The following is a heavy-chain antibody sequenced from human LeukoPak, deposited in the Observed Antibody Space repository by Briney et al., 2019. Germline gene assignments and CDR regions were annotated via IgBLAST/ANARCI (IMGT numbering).Heavy chain of an antibody. CDR2: IRTDGTI. Sequence: PGGSLRLSCEASGFTSFSFPMNWVRQAPGKGLEWVSHIRTDGTITYADSVKGRFTIPSDDAKPSVHLQMNRLRDEDTAIYYCARDNIWAFDMWGQGTMVTVSS. CDR1: GFTSFSFP. V-gene: IGHV3-48*02. CDR3: ARDNIWAFDM. J-gene: IGHJ3*02. D-gene: IGHD3-9*01.